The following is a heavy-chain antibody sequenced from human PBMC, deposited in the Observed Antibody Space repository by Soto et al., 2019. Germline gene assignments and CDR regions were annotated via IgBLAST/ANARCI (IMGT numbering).Heavy chain of an antibody. Sequence: SETLSLTCTVSGGSISSYYWSWIRQPAGKGLEWIGRVYTSGSTNYNPSLKSRVTMSVDTSKNQFSLKLSSVTAADTAVYYCARSPTITIFGVVMDVWGQGTTVTSP. D-gene: IGHD3-3*01. CDR2: VYTSGST. CDR1: GGSISSYY. CDR3: ARSPTITIFGVVMDV. V-gene: IGHV4-4*07. J-gene: IGHJ6*02.